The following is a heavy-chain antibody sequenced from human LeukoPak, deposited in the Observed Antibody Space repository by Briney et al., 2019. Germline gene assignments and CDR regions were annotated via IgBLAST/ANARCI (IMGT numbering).Heavy chain of an antibody. D-gene: IGHD5-12*01. V-gene: IGHV1-8*01. CDR2: MNPNSGNT. CDR1: GYTFTSYD. J-gene: IGHJ4*02. Sequence: APVKVSCKASGYTFTSYDINWVRQATGQGLEWMGWMNPNSGNTGYAQKFQGRVTMTRNTSISTAYMELSSLRSEDTAVYYCARGRDIVATVDYWGQGTLVTVSS. CDR3: ARGRDIVATVDY.